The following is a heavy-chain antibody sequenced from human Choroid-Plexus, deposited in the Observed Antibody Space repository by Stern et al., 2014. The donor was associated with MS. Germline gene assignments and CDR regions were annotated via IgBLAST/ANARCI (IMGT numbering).Heavy chain of an antibody. CDR1: GYSFTSYW. V-gene: IGHV5-51*01. Sequence: EVQLEESGAEVKKPGESLKISCKGSGYSFTSYWIGWVRQMPGKGLEWMGIIFPGDSDTRYSPSFQGQVTISADKSISTAYLQWSSLKASDTAMYYCARRVAAAGDAFDIWGQGTMVTVSS. J-gene: IGHJ3*02. D-gene: IGHD6-13*01. CDR2: IFPGDSDT. CDR3: ARRVAAAGDAFDI.